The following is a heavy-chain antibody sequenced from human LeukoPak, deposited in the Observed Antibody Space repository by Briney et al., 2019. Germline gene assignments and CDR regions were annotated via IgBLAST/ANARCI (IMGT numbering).Heavy chain of an antibody. CDR1: GYSFTTYW. CDR3: ARQVLWFGEPHSPNWFDP. V-gene: IGHV5-10-1*01. CDR2: IDPSDSYT. J-gene: IGHJ5*02. Sequence: PGESLKISCRTSGYSFTTYWIAWVRQMPGKGLEWMGRIDPSDSYTNYSPSFQGHVTISADKSISTAYLQWSSLKASDTAMYYCARQVLWFGEPHSPNWFDPWGQGTLVTVSS. D-gene: IGHD3-10*01.